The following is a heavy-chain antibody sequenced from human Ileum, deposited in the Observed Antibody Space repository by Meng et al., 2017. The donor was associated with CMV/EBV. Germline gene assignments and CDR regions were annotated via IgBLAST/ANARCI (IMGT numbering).Heavy chain of an antibody. CDR3: ARGSSSWAFDY. Sequence: QLEGRGPGWVTHSDPLSLTCTVCGGSISGYYGSWIRQPATKGLEWIGRVYSSGSTDYNPSLQSRVTMSVDTSKNQFSLKLSSVTAADTAVYYCARGSSSWAFDYWGQGTLVTVSS. J-gene: IGHJ4*02. D-gene: IGHD2-2*01. CDR1: GGSISGYY. CDR2: VYSSGST. V-gene: IGHV4-4*07.